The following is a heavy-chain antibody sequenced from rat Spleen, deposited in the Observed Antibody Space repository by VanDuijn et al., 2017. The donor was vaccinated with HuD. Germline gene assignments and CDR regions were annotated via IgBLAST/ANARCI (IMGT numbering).Heavy chain of an antibody. D-gene: IGHD1-4*01. V-gene: IGHV5-29*01. CDR2: ISYDGSST. CDR1: GFTFSDYY. Sequence: EVQLVESDGGLVQPGRSLKLSCAASGFTFSDYYMAWVRQAPTKGLEWVATISYDGSSTYYRDSVQGRFTISRDNAKSTLYLQMDSLRSEDTATYYCARQGGYNSYVMDAWGQGTLVTVSS. CDR3: ARQGGYNSYVMDA. J-gene: IGHJ3*01.